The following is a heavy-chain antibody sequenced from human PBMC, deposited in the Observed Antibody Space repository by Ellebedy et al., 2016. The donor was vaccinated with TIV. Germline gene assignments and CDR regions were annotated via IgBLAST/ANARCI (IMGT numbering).Heavy chain of an antibody. CDR1: GDSFSSDTSY. V-gene: IGHV4-61*01. CDR3: ASHRSGIVLVPAHYGMDV. D-gene: IGHD2-2*01. Sequence: SETLSLTXTVSGDSFSSDTSYWSWIRQSAGKGLEWIGYIYYTGDTYYNPSLKSRVTMSVDTSKNQFSLRLSSVTAADTAVYYCASHRSGIVLVPAHYGMDVWGHGTTVTVSS. CDR2: IYYTGDT. J-gene: IGHJ6*02.